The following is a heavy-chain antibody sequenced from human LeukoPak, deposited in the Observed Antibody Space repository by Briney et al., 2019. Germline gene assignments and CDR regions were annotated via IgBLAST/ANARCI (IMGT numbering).Heavy chain of an antibody. V-gene: IGHV4-59*01. D-gene: IGHD1-7*01. CDR3: ARGQGNFYAFDI. Sequence: PSETLSLTCTVSGGSISSYYWSWIRQPPGKGLEWIGYIYYSGSTNYNPSLKSRVTISVDTSKNQFSLKLSSVTAADTAVYYCARGQGNFYAFDIWGQGTMVTVSS. CDR1: GGSISSYY. CDR2: IYYSGST. J-gene: IGHJ3*02.